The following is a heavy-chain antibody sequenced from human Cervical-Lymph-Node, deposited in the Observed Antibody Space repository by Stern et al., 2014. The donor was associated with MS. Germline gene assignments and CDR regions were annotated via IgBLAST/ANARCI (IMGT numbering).Heavy chain of an antibody. CDR3: ARYIAAAGTDFDY. CDR2: LKPPGGFT. J-gene: IGHJ4*02. CDR1: GYTFTSYY. V-gene: IGHV1-46*01. D-gene: IGHD6-13*01. Sequence: QVQLVQSGPEVKKPGASVKVSCKASGYTFTSYYMHWVRQAPGQGLEWMGVLKPPGGFTGYAQRFQGRVTMTRDTSTSTVYMELNSLRSEDTGVYYCARYIAAAGTDFDYWGQGSLVTVSS.